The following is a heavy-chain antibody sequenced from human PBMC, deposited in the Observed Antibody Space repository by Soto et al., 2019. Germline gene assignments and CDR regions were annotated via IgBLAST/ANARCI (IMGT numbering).Heavy chain of an antibody. CDR3: ARNLYGRAFDI. CDR2: INAFDDDT. CDR1: AYTFTSYH. D-gene: IGHD2-8*01. J-gene: IGHJ3*02. V-gene: IGHV1-18*04. Sequence: QAQLEQSGPEVKRPGASLKVSCKASAYTFTSYHLSWVRQAPGQGLEWIGWINAFDDDTNYSQKFQDRVTMTAHRSTDTAYLDLRSLGSDDTAIYYCARNLYGRAFDIWGQGTMVTVSS.